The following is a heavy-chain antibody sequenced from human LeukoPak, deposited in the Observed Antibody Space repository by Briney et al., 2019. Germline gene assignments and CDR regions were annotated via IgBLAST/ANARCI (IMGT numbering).Heavy chain of an antibody. D-gene: IGHD2-2*01. V-gene: IGHV4-59*01. J-gene: IGHJ5*02. CDR3: ARGEYQLPHSYWFDP. Sequence: SETLSLTCTVSGGSMSSYYWSWIRQPPGKGLEWIGYIYYSGSTNYNPSLKSRVTISVDTSKNQFSLKLSSVTAADTAVYHCARGEYQLPHSYWFDPWGQGTRVTVSS. CDR2: IYYSGST. CDR1: GGSMSSYY.